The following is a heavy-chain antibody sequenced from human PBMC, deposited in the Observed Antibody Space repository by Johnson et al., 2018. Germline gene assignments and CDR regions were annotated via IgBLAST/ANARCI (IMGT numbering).Heavy chain of an antibody. Sequence: VQLVQSGGRLVQPGGSLRLSCVVSGFSFGEYGMHWVRQPPGKGLEWVAGISWNSGSIGYADSVKGRYTVSRDNAGNSLYLQMDSLRPEDTALYYCAKDVGFHSGGFLYFHYGMDVWGQGTTVTVS. J-gene: IGHJ6*02. CDR2: ISWNSGSI. D-gene: IGHD6-19*01. CDR1: GFSFGEYG. V-gene: IGHV3-9*01. CDR3: AKDVGFHSGGFLYFHYGMDV.